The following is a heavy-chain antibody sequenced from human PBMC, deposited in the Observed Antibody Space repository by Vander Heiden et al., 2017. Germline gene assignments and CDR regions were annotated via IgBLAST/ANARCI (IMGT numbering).Heavy chain of an antibody. V-gene: IGHV1-3*01. CDR2: INAGNGNT. Sequence: QVQLVQSGAEVKKPGASVKVSCKASGYTFTSYAMHWVRQAPGQRREWMGWINAGNGNTKYSQKFQGRVTITRDTSASTAYMELSSLRSEDTAVYYCARDIGSYPVDPWGQGTLVTVSS. CDR1: GYTFTSYA. J-gene: IGHJ5*02. CDR3: ARDIGSYPVDP. D-gene: IGHD1-26*01.